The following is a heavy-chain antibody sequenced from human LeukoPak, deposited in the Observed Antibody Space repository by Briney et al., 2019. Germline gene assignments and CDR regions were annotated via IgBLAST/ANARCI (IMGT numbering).Heavy chain of an antibody. CDR1: GGSISSSSYY. CDR3: ARVDNKGDYPFFDY. Sequence: PSETLSLTCTVSGGSISSSSYYWGWIRQPPGKGLEWIGSIYYSGSTYYNPSLKSRVTISVDTSKNQFSLKLSSVTAADTAVYYCARVDNKGDYPFFDYWGQGTLVTVSS. CDR2: IYYSGST. D-gene: IGHD4-17*01. V-gene: IGHV4-39*07. J-gene: IGHJ4*02.